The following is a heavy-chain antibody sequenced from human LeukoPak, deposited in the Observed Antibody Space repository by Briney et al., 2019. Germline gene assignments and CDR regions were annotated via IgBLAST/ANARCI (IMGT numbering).Heavy chain of an antibody. V-gene: IGHV4-34*01. D-gene: IGHD6-19*01. J-gene: IGHJ4*02. CDR3: ARVGYSSGWASDY. CDR2: INHSGGT. Sequence: SETLSLTCAVYGGSFSGFYWSWIRQPPGKGLEWIGDINHSGGTNYIPSLKSRVTISVDTSKNQFSLKLSSVTAADTAVYYCARVGYSSGWASDYWGQGTLVTVSS. CDR1: GGSFSGFY.